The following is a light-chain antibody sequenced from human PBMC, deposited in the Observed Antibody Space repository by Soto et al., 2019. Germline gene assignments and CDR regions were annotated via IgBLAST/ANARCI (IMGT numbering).Light chain of an antibody. J-gene: IGKJ1*01. CDR1: QSVGSD. Sequence: DIVRTQSPATLSVSPGESSTLSCRASQSVGSDLAWYQQKPGQAPRLVIYDIFTRATGVPTRISGSGSGTEFTLTISGLQPEDFATYYCLQDYSYPRTFGQGTKVDIK. V-gene: IGKV3D-15*01. CDR3: LQDYSYPRT. CDR2: DIF.